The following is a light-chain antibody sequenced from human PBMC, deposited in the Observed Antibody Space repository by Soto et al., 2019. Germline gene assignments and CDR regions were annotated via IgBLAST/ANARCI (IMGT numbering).Light chain of an antibody. CDR1: QSLSSSS. Sequence: EIVLTQSPGTLSLSPGERATLSCRASQSLSSSSLAWYQHRPGQARRLLISGASSRAADIPNRFSGSGSGTDFTLTINRLAPEDFAVYYCQQRYSSPRTFGQGTKVEIK. CDR2: GAS. J-gene: IGKJ1*01. V-gene: IGKV3-20*01. CDR3: QQRYSSPRT.